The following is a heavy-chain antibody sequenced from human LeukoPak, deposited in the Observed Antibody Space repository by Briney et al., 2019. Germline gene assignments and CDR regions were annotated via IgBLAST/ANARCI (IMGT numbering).Heavy chain of an antibody. CDR1: GYTFTSYD. D-gene: IGHD5-18*01. Sequence: ASVKVSCKASGYTFTSYDINWVRQATGQGLEWMGWMNPNSGNTGYAQKFQGRVTMTRNTSISTAYMELSSLRSEDTAVYYCARERVQLWLGGPTHWGQGTLVTVSS. CDR2: MNPNSGNT. J-gene: IGHJ1*01. CDR3: ARERVQLWLGGPTH. V-gene: IGHV1-8*01.